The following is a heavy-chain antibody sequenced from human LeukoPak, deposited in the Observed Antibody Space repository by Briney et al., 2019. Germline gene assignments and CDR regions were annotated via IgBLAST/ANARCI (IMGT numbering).Heavy chain of an antibody. D-gene: IGHD3-10*01. CDR2: IFYSGST. V-gene: IGHV4-39*07. Sequence: PSETLSLTCTVSSGSISTSNYYWGWVRQPPGKALGWIGNIFYSGSTYYSPSLKSRVTISLDTSRNQFSLKLNSVTAADTAVYYCAKSNGYGLTDIWGQGTMVTVSS. CDR1: SGSISTSNYY. J-gene: IGHJ3*02. CDR3: AKSNGYGLTDI.